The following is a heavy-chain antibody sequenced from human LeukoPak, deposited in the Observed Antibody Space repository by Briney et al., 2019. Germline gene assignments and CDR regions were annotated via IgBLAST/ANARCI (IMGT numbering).Heavy chain of an antibody. CDR3: ARDGYDILTGYPITTDY. J-gene: IGHJ4*02. V-gene: IGHV3-48*01. D-gene: IGHD3-9*01. CDR1: GFTFSSYS. Sequence: LSGGSLRLSCAASGFTFSSYSMNWVRQAPGKGLEWVSYISSSSSTIYYADSVKGRFTISRDNAKNSLYLQMNSLRAEDTAVYYCARDGYDILTGYPITTDYWGQGTLVTVSS. CDR2: ISSSSSTI.